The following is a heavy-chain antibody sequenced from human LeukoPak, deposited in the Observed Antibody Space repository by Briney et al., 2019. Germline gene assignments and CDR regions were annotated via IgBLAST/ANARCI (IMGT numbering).Heavy chain of an antibody. Sequence: GGSLRLSCAASGFTFSSYSMNWVRQAPEKGLEWVSCISSSSRYIYYSDSVKGRFTITRDNAKNSLYLQMNSLRAEDTAVYYCARDEYSSGWYLGQGTLVTVSS. V-gene: IGHV3-21*01. D-gene: IGHD6-19*01. CDR2: ISSSSRYI. J-gene: IGHJ1*01. CDR1: GFTFSSYS. CDR3: ARDEYSSGWY.